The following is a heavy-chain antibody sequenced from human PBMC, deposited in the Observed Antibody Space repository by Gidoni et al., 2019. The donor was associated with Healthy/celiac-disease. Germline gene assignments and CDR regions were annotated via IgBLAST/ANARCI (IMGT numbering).Heavy chain of an antibody. J-gene: IGHJ6*02. CDR2: IKSKTEGGTT. CDR3: TTAYEYYYYGMDV. D-gene: IGHD5-12*01. V-gene: IGHV3-15*01. CDR1: GFPFSNAW. Sequence: EVQLVASGGGLVKPGGSLRLSCAASGFPFSNAWMSWVRQAPGKGLEWVGRIKSKTEGGTTDYAAPVKGRFTISRDDSKNTLYLQMNSLKTEDTAVYYCTTAYEYYYYGMDVWGQGTTVTVSS.